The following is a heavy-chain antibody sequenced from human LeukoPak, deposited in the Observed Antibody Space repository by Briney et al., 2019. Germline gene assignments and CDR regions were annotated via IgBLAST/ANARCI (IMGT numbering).Heavy chain of an antibody. CDR1: GYTFTGYY. J-gene: IGHJ3*02. CDR2: INPNSGGT. D-gene: IGHD2-15*01. V-gene: IGHV1-2*02. CDR3: ARDREPSVVVVAATVLDAFDI. Sequence: ASVKVSCKASGYTFTGYYMHWVRQAPGQGLEWMGWINPNSGGTNYAQKFQGRVTMTRDTSISTAYMELSRLRSDDTAVYYCARDREPSVVVVAATVLDAFDIWGQGTMVTVSS.